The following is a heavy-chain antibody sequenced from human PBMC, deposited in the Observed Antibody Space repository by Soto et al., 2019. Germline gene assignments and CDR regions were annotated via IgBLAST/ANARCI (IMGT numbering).Heavy chain of an antibody. J-gene: IGHJ4*02. D-gene: IGHD1-1*01. CDR3: ARHDWNGVDY. V-gene: IGHV4-39*01. CDR2: IYSSGRT. Sequence: QMQLQESGPGLVKPSETLSLTCTVSGGSISRNSYYWGWIRQPPGKGLEWIGSIYSSGRTYYNPSLKSRVTISVDTSKNQFSLKLSSVTAADRAVYYCARHDWNGVDYWGQGTLVTVSS. CDR1: GGSISRNSYY.